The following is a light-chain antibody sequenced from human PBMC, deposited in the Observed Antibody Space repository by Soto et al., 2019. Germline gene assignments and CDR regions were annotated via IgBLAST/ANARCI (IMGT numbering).Light chain of an antibody. CDR2: ENN. J-gene: IGLJ3*02. CDR3: GTWDSSPWV. Sequence: QLVLTQPPSVSAAPGQKVTISCSGSSSNIGNNYVSWYQQLPGTAPKLLIYENNKRPSGIPDRFSGSKSGTSATLGITGLQTGDEADYYCGTWDSSPWVFGGGTKLTVL. V-gene: IGLV1-51*02. CDR1: SSNIGNNY.